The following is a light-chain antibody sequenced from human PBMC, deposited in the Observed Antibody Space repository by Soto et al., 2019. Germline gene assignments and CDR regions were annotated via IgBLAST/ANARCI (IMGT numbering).Light chain of an antibody. CDR2: EVS. CDR1: QSLLHSNGKTS. Sequence: DIVMTQTPLSLSVTPGQPASISCKSSQSLLHSNGKTSLYWYLQKSGQPPQLLIYEVSNQFSGVQDRFNGSRSGTDFTLQISRVEAEDVGVYYCMQSIQVPRTFGQGTKLEIK. CDR3: MQSIQVPRT. J-gene: IGKJ2*01. V-gene: IGKV2D-29*01.